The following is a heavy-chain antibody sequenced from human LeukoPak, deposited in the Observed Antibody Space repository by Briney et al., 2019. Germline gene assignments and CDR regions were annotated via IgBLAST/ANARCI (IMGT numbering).Heavy chain of an antibody. CDR2: INPSGGST. J-gene: IGHJ4*02. D-gene: IGHD2-2*01. CDR3: ARGLGYCSSTSCYSLGY. Sequence: GASVKVSCKASGYTFTSYYMHCVRQAPGQGLEWMGIINPSGGSTSYAQKFQGRVTMTRDTSTSTVYMELSSLRSEDTAVYYCARGLGYCSSTSCYSLGYWGQGTLVTVSS. CDR1: GYTFTSYY. V-gene: IGHV1-46*01.